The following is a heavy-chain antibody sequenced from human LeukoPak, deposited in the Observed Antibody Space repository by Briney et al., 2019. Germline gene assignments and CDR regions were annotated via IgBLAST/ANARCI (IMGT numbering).Heavy chain of an antibody. D-gene: IGHD2-2*01. Sequence: ASVKVSCKVSGYTFTDYCMHWVQQAPGKGLEWMGLVDPEDGETIYAEKFQGRVTITADTSTDTAYMELSSLRSEDTAVYYCATNPRYCRSTSCYFPWGQGTLVTVSS. J-gene: IGHJ5*02. CDR1: GYTFTDYC. CDR3: ATNPRYCRSTSCYFP. CDR2: VDPEDGET. V-gene: IGHV1-69-2*01.